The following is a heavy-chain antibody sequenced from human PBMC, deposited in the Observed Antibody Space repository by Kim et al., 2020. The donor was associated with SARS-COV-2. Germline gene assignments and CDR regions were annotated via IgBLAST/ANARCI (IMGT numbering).Heavy chain of an antibody. CDR1: GGSVSSGSYY. CDR2: IYYSGGT. Sequence: SETLSLTCTVSGGSVSSGSYYWSWIRQPPGKGLEWIGYIYYSGGTNYNPALKSRVTISEDTPNNQLSLKLSSVTAADTAVYYCARGITFGGVLVIRRAWFDPWGQATLVTVSS. J-gene: IGHJ5*02. D-gene: IGHD3-16*02. CDR3: ARGITFGGVLVIRRAWFDP. V-gene: IGHV4-61*01.